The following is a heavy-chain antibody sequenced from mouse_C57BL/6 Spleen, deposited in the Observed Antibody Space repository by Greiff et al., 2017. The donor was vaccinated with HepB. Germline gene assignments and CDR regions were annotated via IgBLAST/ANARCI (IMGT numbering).Heavy chain of an antibody. Sequence: QVHVKQSGAELARPGASVKMSCKASGYTFTSYTMHWVKQRPGQGLEWIGYINPSSGYTKYNQKFKDKATLTADKSSSTAYMQLSSLTSEDSAVYYCARDYGLDYWGQGTTLTVSS. J-gene: IGHJ2*01. CDR1: GYTFTSYT. CDR2: INPSSGYT. CDR3: ARDYGLDY. V-gene: IGHV1-4*01. D-gene: IGHD2-4*01.